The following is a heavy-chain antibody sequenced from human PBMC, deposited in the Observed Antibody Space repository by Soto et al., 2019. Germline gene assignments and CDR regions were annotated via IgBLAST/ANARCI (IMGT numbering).Heavy chain of an antibody. V-gene: IGHV3-23*01. J-gene: IGHJ4*02. CDR1: GLTFTNYV. Sequence: EVQLLESGGGLVQPGGSLRLSRAASGLTFTNYVMSWVRQAPGKGLEWVSGISGSGGSTYYADSVKGRFTISRDNSKNTLYLQMNSLRAEDTAIYYCAKARDGYTYGSFDYWGQGTLVTVSS. D-gene: IGHD5-18*01. CDR2: ISGSGGST. CDR3: AKARDGYTYGSFDY.